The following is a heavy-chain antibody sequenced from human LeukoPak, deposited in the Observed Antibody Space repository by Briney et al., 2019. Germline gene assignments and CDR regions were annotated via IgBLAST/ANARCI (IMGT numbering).Heavy chain of an antibody. CDR2: IYYSGST. D-gene: IGHD2-2*01. V-gene: IGHV4-59*01. J-gene: IGHJ6*03. CDR3: ARGTYYYYYYMDV. CDR1: GGSISSDY. Sequence: RPSETLSLTCTVSGGSISSDYWSWIRQPPGKGLEWIGYIYYSGSTNYNPSLKSRVTISVDTSKNQFSLKLSSVTAADTAVYYCARGTYYYYYYMDVWGKGTTVTISS.